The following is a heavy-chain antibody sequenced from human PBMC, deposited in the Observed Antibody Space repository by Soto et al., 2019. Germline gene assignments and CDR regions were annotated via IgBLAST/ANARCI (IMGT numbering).Heavy chain of an antibody. V-gene: IGHV4-30-2*01. D-gene: IGHD1-1*01. CDR3: ARGWREFDY. J-gene: IGHJ4*02. CDR1: GGSISSGGYS. CDR2: IYHSGST. Sequence: LSLTCAVSGGSISSGGYSWSWIRQPPGKGLEWIGYIYHSGSTYYNPSLKSRVTISVDRSKNQFSLKLSSVTAADTAVYYCARGWREFDYWGQGTLVTVPS.